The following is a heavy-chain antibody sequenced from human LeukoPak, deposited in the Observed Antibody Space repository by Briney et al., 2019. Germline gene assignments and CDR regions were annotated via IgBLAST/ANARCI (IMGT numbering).Heavy chain of an antibody. Sequence: ASVKVSFNASVYTFTSYGISWVRHAPGQGPEWMGWISAYNGNRNYAQELQGRVTMTTDTSTSTAYMELRSLRSDDTAVYYCARDNSAGGYDAPGYFDYWGQGTLVTVSS. J-gene: IGHJ4*02. CDR1: VYTFTSYG. D-gene: IGHD5-12*01. V-gene: IGHV1-18*04. CDR3: ARDNSAGGYDAPGYFDY. CDR2: ISAYNGNR.